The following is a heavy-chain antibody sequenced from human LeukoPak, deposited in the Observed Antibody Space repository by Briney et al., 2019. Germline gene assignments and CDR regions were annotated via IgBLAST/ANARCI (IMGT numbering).Heavy chain of an antibody. Sequence: GGSLRLSCAASGFTHRDYYLSWIRQAPGKGLEWVSYISSSSSYTNYADSVKGRFTISRDNAKNSLYLQMNSLRAEDTAVYYCARLHWYFDLWGRGTLVTVSS. CDR2: ISSSSSYT. J-gene: IGHJ2*01. V-gene: IGHV3-11*03. CDR1: GFTHRDYY. CDR3: ARLHWYFDL.